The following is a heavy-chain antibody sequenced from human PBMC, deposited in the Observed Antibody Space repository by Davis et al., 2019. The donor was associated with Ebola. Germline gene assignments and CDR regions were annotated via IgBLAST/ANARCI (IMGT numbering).Heavy chain of an antibody. J-gene: IGHJ1*01. Sequence: SVKVSCKASGGTFSSYAISWVRQAPGQGLEWMGGIIPIFGTANYAQKFQGRVTITADESTSTAYMELSSLRSEGTAVYYCARDDVVVTAPEPFQHWGQGTLVTVSS. CDR1: GGTFSSYA. CDR2: IIPIFGTA. D-gene: IGHD2-21*02. CDR3: ARDDVVVTAPEPFQH. V-gene: IGHV1-69*13.